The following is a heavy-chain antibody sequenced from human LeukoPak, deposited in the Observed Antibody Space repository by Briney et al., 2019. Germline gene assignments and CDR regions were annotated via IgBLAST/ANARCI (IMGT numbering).Heavy chain of an antibody. V-gene: IGHV4-59*12. J-gene: IGHJ4*02. CDR3: ASGPSEWLPDYFDY. D-gene: IGHD3-3*01. CDR2: IYYSGST. CDR1: GGSISSYY. Sequence: SETLSLTCTVSGGSISSYYWSWIRQPPGKGLEWIGYIYYSGSTNYNPSLKSRVTISVDTSKNQFSLKLSSVTAADTAVYYCASGPSEWLPDYFDYWGQGTLVTVSS.